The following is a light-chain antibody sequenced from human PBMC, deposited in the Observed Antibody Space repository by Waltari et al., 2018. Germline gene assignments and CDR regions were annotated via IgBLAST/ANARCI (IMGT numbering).Light chain of an antibody. CDR2: EGT. CDR1: TSDIGNHNY. Sequence: QSALTQPASVSGSPGQSITISCTGTTSDIGNHNYLSWYQQHPGKAPKLLIYEGTNRPSGVSTRFSGSKSGSTASLTISGLQADDEAHYYCSSYTGSSTLLVFGGGTDLTVL. CDR3: SSYTGSSTLLV. J-gene: IGLJ2*01. V-gene: IGLV2-14*01.